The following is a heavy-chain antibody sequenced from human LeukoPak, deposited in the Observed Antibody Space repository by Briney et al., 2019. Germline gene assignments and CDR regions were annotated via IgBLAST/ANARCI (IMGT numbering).Heavy chain of an antibody. D-gene: IGHD2-15*01. Sequence: PGGSLRLSCAASGFSVSSNYVSWVRQAPGKGLEWVSVIYSGGGTYYADSVKGRFTISRDNSKNTLYLQMNSLRAEDTAVYYCARFRGGSWYSDYWGQGTLVTVSS. CDR3: ARFRGGSWYSDY. CDR1: GFSVSSNY. V-gene: IGHV3-53*01. J-gene: IGHJ4*02. CDR2: IYSGGGT.